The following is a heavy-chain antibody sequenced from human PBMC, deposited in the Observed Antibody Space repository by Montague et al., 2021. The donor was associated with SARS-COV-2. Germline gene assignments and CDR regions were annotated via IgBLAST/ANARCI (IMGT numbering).Heavy chain of an antibody. Sequence: SLRLSCAASGFTVSSNNMSWVRQAPGKGLEWVSVIYSGGSTQYADSVKGRFTISRDKSNYTLYLQMNSLRAEDTAVYYCAARADYYYGMDVRGQGTSVTVSS. V-gene: IGHV3-66*01. J-gene: IGHJ6*02. CDR3: AARADYYYGMDV. CDR2: IYSGGST. CDR1: GFTVSSNN.